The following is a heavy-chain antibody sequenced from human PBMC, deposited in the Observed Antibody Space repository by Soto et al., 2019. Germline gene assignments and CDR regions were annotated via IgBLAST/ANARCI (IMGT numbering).Heavy chain of an antibody. CDR2: TYYRSKWYN. J-gene: IGHJ3*02. D-gene: IGHD6-19*01. CDR3: ARDGYSTGLLLDAFDI. CDR1: GDSVSSNSAA. Sequence: QVPLQQSGPGLVKPSQTLSLTCAISGDSVSSNSAAWNWIRQSPSRGLEWQGRTYYRSKWYNDYAVSVKSRITILPDTPTNQFSRQLNSVTPEDTAVYYCARDGYSTGLLLDAFDIWGQGTMVTVSS. V-gene: IGHV6-1*01.